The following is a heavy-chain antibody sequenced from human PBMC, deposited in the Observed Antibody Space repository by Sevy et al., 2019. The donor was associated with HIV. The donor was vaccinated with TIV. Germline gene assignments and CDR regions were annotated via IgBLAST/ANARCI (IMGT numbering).Heavy chain of an antibody. Sequence: GGYLRLSCAASGFAFSAYGMRWVRQAPGKGLEWVAFIRYDGSNEFYADSVRGRFTSSRDNSNNTLFLQMHSLRADDTAVYYWATRWTPGYWGQGTLVTVSS. D-gene: IGHD1-1*01. V-gene: IGHV3-30*02. J-gene: IGHJ4*02. CDR1: GFAFSAYG. CDR2: IRYDGSNE. CDR3: ATRWTPGY.